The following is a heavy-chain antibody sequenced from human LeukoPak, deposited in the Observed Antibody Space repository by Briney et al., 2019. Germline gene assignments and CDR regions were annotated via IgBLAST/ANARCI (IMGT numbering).Heavy chain of an antibody. J-gene: IGHJ4*02. CDR3: ARGMHSYGDYALPN. Sequence: ASETLSLTCAVYGGSFSGYYWSWIRQPPGKGLEWVGEINHSGSTNYNPSLKSRVTISVDTSKNQFSLKLSSAPAADTAVYCCARGMHSYGDYALPNCGQGTLVTVSA. V-gene: IGHV4-34*01. CDR2: INHSGST. CDR1: GGSFSGYY. D-gene: IGHD4-17*01.